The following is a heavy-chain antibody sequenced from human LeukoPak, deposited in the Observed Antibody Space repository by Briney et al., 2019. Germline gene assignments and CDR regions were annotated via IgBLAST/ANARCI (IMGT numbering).Heavy chain of an antibody. D-gene: IGHD3-16*01. J-gene: IGHJ6*03. V-gene: IGHV1-69*01. CDR1: GGTFSSYA. CDR2: IIPIFGTA. Sequence: GSSVKVSCKASGGTFSSYAISWVRQAPGQGLEWMGGIIPIFGTANYAQKFQGRVTITADESTSTAYMELSSLRSEDTAVYYCARVTGGEGHRVYYYYYMDVWGKGTTVTVSS. CDR3: ARVTGGEGHRVYYYYYMDV.